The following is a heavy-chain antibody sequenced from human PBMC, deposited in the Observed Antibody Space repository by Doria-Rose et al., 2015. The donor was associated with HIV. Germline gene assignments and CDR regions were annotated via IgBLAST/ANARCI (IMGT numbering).Heavy chain of an antibody. CDR1: GVSLSSPGMG. V-gene: IGHV2-26*01. Sequence: SGPVLVKPTETLTLTCTVSGVSLSSPGMGVSWIRQPPGKALEWLANIFSDDERSYKTSLKSRLTISMGTSKSQVVLTTTDMDPVDTATYYCARIKSSRWYHKYYFDFWGQGTLVIVSA. CDR2: IFSDDER. J-gene: IGHJ4*02. D-gene: IGHD6-13*01. CDR3: ARIKSSRWYHKYYFDF.